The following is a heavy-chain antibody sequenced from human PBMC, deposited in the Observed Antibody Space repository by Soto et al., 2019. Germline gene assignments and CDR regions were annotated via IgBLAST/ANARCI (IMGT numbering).Heavy chain of an antibody. Sequence: SETLSLTCTVSGGSIRSYYWSWIRQPPGKGLEWIGYIYHSGSTNYNPSLKSRVTVSVDTSKNQFSLKLSSVTAADTAVYYCACRDYWGQGTLVTVSS. V-gene: IGHV4-59*01. CDR2: IYHSGST. CDR3: ACRDY. J-gene: IGHJ4*02. CDR1: GGSIRSYY.